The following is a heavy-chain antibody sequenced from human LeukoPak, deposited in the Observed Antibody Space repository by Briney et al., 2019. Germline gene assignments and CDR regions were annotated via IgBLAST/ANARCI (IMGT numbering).Heavy chain of an antibody. V-gene: IGHV3-23*01. CDR1: GFTFSYFG. Sequence: GGSLRLSCVASGFTFSYFGMHWVRQAPGKGLEWVSAISGSGGSTYYADSVKGRFTISRDNSKNTLYLQMNSLRAEDTAVYYCAKGVKKEQPPGDYWGQGTLVTVSS. CDR2: ISGSGGST. D-gene: IGHD3-10*01. J-gene: IGHJ4*02. CDR3: AKGVKKEQPPGDY.